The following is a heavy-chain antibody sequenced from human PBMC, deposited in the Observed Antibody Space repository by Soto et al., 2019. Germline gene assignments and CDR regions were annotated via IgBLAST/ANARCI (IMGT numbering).Heavy chain of an antibody. CDR3: ARHDGFSSGWIFDY. V-gene: IGHV4-30-2*03. Sequence: SETLSLTCAVSGGSISSGGYSWSWIRQPPGKGLEWIGYIFHSGSPYYNPSLKSRVTISVDTSKNQLSLKLRSVTAADTAVYYCARHDGFSSGWIFDYWGHGTLVTVSS. CDR2: IFHSGSP. J-gene: IGHJ4*01. D-gene: IGHD6-19*01. CDR1: GGSISSGGYS.